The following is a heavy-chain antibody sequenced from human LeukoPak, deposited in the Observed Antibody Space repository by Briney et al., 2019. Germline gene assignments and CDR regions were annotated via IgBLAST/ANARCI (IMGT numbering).Heavy chain of an antibody. CDR2: ISYDGSNK. J-gene: IGHJ5*02. D-gene: IGHD6-13*01. CDR1: GFTFSSYA. V-gene: IGHV3-30*04. CDR3: AREPYSSSWYAANWFDP. Sequence: GGSLRLSCAASGFTFSSYAMHWVRQALGKGLEWVAVISYDGSNKYYADSVKGRFTISRDNSKNTLYLQMNSLRAEDTAVYYCAREPYSSSWYAANWFDPWGQGTLVTVSS.